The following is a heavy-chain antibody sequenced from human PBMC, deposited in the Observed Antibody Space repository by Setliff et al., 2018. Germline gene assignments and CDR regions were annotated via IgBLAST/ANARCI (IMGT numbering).Heavy chain of an antibody. V-gene: IGHV1-8*01. J-gene: IGHJ4*02. CDR3: ARSFYGCFNY. CDR2: MNPNSGNT. D-gene: IGHD3-10*01. Sequence: ASVKVSCKDSGYTFINYDINWVRQATGQGLEWMGWMNPNSGNTGYAQKFQGRVTMTRNTSISTAYMELSSLRSDDTAVYYCARSFYGCFNYWGQGTLVTVSS. CDR1: GYTFINYD.